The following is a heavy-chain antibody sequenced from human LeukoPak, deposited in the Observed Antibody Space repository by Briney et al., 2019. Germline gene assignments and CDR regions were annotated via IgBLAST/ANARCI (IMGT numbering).Heavy chain of an antibody. J-gene: IGHJ4*02. CDR2: IISSGRTT. Sequence: PGACLRLSRAASGLTFGSYEMDSVRHHPGNGPEWVSYIISSGRTTYYAEPGKGRFTISRDNAKNPLYVLMNSLRAEDTAVYYCASSMIVVVRKGYFDYWGQETLVTVSS. CDR1: GLTFGSYE. D-gene: IGHD3-22*01. V-gene: IGHV3-48*03. CDR3: ASSMIVVVRKGYFDY.